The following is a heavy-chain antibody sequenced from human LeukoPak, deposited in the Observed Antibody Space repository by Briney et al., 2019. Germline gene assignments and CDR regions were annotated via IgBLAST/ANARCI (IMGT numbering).Heavy chain of an antibody. J-gene: IGHJ6*02. CDR3: ARDLHCSSTSCYVGWYYYYGMDV. Sequence: GGSLRLSCAASGFTFSDSWMSWVRQAPGKGLEWVANMNQDGSAKDYVDSVKGRFTISRDNARNSLYLQMNSLRAEDTAVYYCARDLHCSSTSCYVGWYYYYGMDVWGQGTTVTVSS. CDR2: MNQDGSAK. D-gene: IGHD2-2*01. CDR1: GFTFSDSW. V-gene: IGHV3-7*01.